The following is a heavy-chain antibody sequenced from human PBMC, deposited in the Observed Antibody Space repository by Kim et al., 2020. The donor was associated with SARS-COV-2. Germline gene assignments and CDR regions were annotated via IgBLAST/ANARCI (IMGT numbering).Heavy chain of an antibody. CDR1: GDSVSSDSAA. Sequence: SQTLSLTCAISGDSVSSDSAAWNWIRQSPSGGLEWLVRTYYRSNGYYDYAVSVKSRITINPDTSKNQFSLQLNSVTPEDTAVYYCTRDRFGLRGDFDYWGQATLVTVSS. D-gene: IGHD4-17*01. CDR3: TRDRFGLRGDFDY. J-gene: IGHJ4*02. CDR2: TYYRSNGYY. V-gene: IGHV6-1*01.